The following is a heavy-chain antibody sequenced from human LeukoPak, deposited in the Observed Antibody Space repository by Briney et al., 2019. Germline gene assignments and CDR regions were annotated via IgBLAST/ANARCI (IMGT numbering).Heavy chain of an antibody. CDR3: VRGGNWFDP. CDR2: ISSSGSTI. J-gene: IGHJ5*02. V-gene: IGHV3-48*03. Sequence: GGSLRLSCAASGFAFTSYAMSWVRQAPGKGLQWVSYISSSGSTIYYTDSVKGRFTVSRDNAKNSLYLQMNSLRAEDTAVYYCVRGGNWFDPWGQGTLVTVSS. D-gene: IGHD1-26*01. CDR1: GFAFTSYA.